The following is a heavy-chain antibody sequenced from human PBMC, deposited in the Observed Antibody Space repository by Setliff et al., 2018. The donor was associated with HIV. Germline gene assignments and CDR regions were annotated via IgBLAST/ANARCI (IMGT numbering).Heavy chain of an antibody. CDR1: GFTFSTYG. V-gene: IGHV3-30*02. Sequence: GGSLRLSCAASGFTFSTYGMHWVRQAPGKGLEWVAFIRYDGNIKSYADSVRGRFTISRDNSKNTLYLQMNSLRAEDTAVYYCAKDPPTLQWAFDYWGQGTPVTVSS. J-gene: IGHJ4*02. CDR3: AKDPPTLQWAFDY. CDR2: IRYDGNIK. D-gene: IGHD2-8*01.